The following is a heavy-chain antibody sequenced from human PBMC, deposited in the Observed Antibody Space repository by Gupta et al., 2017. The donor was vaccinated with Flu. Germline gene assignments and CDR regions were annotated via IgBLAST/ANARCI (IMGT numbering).Heavy chain of an antibody. V-gene: IGHV4-34*01. CDR1: GGSLSGHF. Sequence: QVQLQQWGAGMLKPSETLFLTCGVHGGSLSGHFWNWSRQPPGKGLEWLGEINESGFSNYSPSLKSRITLSVETSKNQFFLNLTSVTAADTAIYYCAREGRGVLVGLDSWGQGALVTVSS. D-gene: IGHD3-16*02. CDR3: AREGRGVLVGLDS. J-gene: IGHJ5*01. CDR2: INESGFS.